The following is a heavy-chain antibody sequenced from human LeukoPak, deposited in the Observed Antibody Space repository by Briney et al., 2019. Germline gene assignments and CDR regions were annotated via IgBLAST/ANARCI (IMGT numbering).Heavy chain of an antibody. CDR1: GGSISSYY. CDR2: IYYSGST. Sequence: SETLSLTCTVSGGSISSYYWSWIRQPPGKGLEWIGYIYYSGSTNYNPSLKSRVTISVDTSKNQFSLKLSSVTAADTAVYYCARYSIVGATNGALDIWGQGTMVTVSS. J-gene: IGHJ3*02. CDR3: ARYSIVGATNGALDI. D-gene: IGHD1-26*01. V-gene: IGHV4-59*12.